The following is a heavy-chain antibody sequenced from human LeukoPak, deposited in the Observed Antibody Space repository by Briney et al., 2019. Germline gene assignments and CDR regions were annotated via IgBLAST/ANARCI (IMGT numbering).Heavy chain of an antibody. CDR3: ARIQPWIDY. J-gene: IGHJ4*02. CDR1: GFTFSSYA. CDR2: ISYDGSNK. Sequence: QPGRSLRLSCAASGFTFSSYAMHWVRQAPGKGLEWVAVISYDGSNKYYADSVEGRFTISRDNSKNTLYLQMNSLRAEDTAVYYCARIQPWIDYWGQGTLVTVSS. D-gene: IGHD5-18*01. V-gene: IGHV3-30-3*01.